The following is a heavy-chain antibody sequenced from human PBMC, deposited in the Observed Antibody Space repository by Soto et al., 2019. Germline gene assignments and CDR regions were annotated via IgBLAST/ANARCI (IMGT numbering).Heavy chain of an antibody. J-gene: IGHJ4*02. V-gene: IGHV1-69*13. D-gene: IGHD3-22*01. CDR1: GGTFSSYA. CDR2: IIPIFGTA. CDR3: ARMDYYDSSGYYGPDY. Sequence: SVKVSCKXSGGTFSSYAISWVRQAPGQGLEWMGGIIPIFGTANYAQKFQGRVTITADESTSTAYMELSSLRSEDTAVYYRARMDYYDSSGYYGPDYWGQGTLVTVSS.